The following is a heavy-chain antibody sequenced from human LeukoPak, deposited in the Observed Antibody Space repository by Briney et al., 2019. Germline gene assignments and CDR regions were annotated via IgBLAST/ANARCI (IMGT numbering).Heavy chain of an antibody. CDR2: INHSGST. D-gene: IGHD1-14*01. Sequence: SETLSLTCTVSGGSISSGDYYWSWIRQPPGKGLEWIGEINHSGSTNYNPSLKSRVTISVDTSKNQFSLKLSSVTAADTAVYYCARVCYRRIIGTREYYFDSWGQGTLVTVSS. J-gene: IGHJ4*02. CDR1: GGSISSGDYY. CDR3: ARVCYRRIIGTREYYFDS. V-gene: IGHV4-39*07.